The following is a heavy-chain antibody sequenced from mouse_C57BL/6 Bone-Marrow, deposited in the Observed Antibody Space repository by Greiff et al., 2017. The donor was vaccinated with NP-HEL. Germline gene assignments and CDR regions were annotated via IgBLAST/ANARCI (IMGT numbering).Heavy chain of an antibody. CDR2: INSDGGST. J-gene: IGHJ1*03. CDR1: EYEFPSHD. Sequence: EVQVVESGGGLVQPGESLKLSCESNEYEFPSHDMSWVRKTPEKRLELVAAINSDGGSTYYPDTMERRFIISRDNTKKTLYLQMSSLRSEDTALYYCARQITTVVDWYFDVWGTGTTVTVSS. V-gene: IGHV5-2*01. CDR3: ARQITTVVDWYFDV. D-gene: IGHD1-1*01.